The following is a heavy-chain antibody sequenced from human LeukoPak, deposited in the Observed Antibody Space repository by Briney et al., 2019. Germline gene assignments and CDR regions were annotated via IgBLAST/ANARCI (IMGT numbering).Heavy chain of an antibody. CDR2: IRSGGSTNK. V-gene: IGHV3-48*03. D-gene: IGHD2-2*01. J-gene: IGHJ4*02. CDR3: ARRYCSSTDCLFDY. Sequence: GGSLRPSCAFSGFSFSNYYMEWVRQAPGEGLEWVSHIRSGGSTNKYNADSLKSRFAISRDNAKNSLYLQMNSLRAEDTAVYYCARRYCSSTDCLFDYWGQGTLVTVSS. CDR1: GFSFSNYY.